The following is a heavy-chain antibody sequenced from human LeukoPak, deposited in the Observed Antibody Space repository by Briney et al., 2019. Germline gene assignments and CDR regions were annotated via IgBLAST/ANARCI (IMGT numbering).Heavy chain of an antibody. CDR3: ARLVLGAAGRVLFYFDY. CDR2: ICPGDSDT. D-gene: IGHD6-13*01. Sequence: GESLKISCKGSGYSFTSYWIGWVRQMPGKGLEWMGIICPGDSDTRYSPSFQGQVTISADKSISTAYLQWSSLKASDTAMYYCARLVLGAAGRVLFYFDYWGQGTLVTVSS. J-gene: IGHJ4*02. V-gene: IGHV5-51*01. CDR1: GYSFTSYW.